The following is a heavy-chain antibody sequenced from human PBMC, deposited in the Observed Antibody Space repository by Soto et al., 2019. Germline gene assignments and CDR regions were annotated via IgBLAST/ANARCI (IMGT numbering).Heavy chain of an antibody. D-gene: IGHD3-10*02. CDR1: GYTFTTYD. J-gene: IGHJ5*02. Sequence: GASVKVSCKASGYTFTTYDINWVRQAAGQGLEWMGWMSPHSGTTGYAQKFQGRVTMTRETSITTSYLELTSLKSEDTAVYYCSKYRARPVLPIYVRRGDKWFDAWGQGTLVPVCS. CDR2: MSPHSGTT. CDR3: SKYRARPVLPIYVRRGDKWFDA. V-gene: IGHV1-8*01.